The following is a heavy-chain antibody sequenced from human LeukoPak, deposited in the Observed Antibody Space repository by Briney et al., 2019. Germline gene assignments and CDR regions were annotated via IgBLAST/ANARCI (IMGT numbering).Heavy chain of an antibody. D-gene: IGHD1-14*01. Sequence: PSETLSLTCTVSGGSISSYYWSWIRQPPGKGLEWIGYIYYSGSTNYNPSLKSRVTISVDTSKNQFSLELSSVTAADTAVYYCARHTGYLDYWGQGTLVTVSS. V-gene: IGHV4-59*08. J-gene: IGHJ4*02. CDR2: IYYSGST. CDR3: ARHTGYLDY. CDR1: GGSISSYY.